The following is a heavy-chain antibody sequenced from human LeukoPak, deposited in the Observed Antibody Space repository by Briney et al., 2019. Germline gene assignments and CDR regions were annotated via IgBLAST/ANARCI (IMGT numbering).Heavy chain of an antibody. D-gene: IGHD2-8*01. CDR2: ISGSGGGT. J-gene: IGHJ3*02. CDR1: GFTFSTYA. Sequence: GGSLRLSCAASGFTFSTYAMSWVRQAAGKGLEWVSLISGSGGGTYYADSVKGRFTISRDNSKNTLYLQLNSLRVEDTAVYYCAFRIVLMVPDAFDIWGQGTMVTVSS. V-gene: IGHV3-23*01. CDR3: AFRIVLMVPDAFDI.